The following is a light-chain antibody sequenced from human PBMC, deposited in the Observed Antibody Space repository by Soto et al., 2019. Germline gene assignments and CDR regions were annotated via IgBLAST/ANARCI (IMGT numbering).Light chain of an antibody. CDR1: QSISSY. CDR2: ATS. CDR3: QQSYSTHT. V-gene: IGKV1-39*01. J-gene: IGKJ2*01. Sequence: DIQMTQSPSSLSVSVGDRVTITCRASQSISSYLNWYQQKPRKAPKLLIYATSSLQSGVPSRFSGSGSGSDFTLTISSLQPEDFATYYCQQSYSTHTFGQGTKLEIK.